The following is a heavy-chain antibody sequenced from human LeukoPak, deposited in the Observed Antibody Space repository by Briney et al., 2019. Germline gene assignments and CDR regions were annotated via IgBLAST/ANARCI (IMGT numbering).Heavy chain of an antibody. CDR1: GGSISSGGYY. CDR3: ARVRTPDWFDP. CDR2: IYYSGST. V-gene: IGHV4-31*03. D-gene: IGHD1-14*01. Sequence: SETLSLTCTVSGGSISSGGYYWSWIRQHPGQGLEWIGYIYYSGSTYYNPSLKSRVTISVDTSKNQFSLKLSSVTAADTAVYYCARVRTPDWFDPWGQGTLVTVSS. J-gene: IGHJ5*02.